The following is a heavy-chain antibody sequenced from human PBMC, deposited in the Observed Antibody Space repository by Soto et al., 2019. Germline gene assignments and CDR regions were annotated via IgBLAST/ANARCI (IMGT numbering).Heavy chain of an antibody. J-gene: IGHJ4*02. CDR3: AKADGEQWLVPHLDN. D-gene: IGHD6-19*01. V-gene: IGHV3-23*01. CDR2: ISCCGGST. CDR1: GFNFKKFA. Sequence: EVQLLESGGGVEQPGGSLRLSCVASGFNFKKFAMAWVRQAPGEGLEWVSGISCCGGSTSYADSVKGRFSIARDDSKNTLSLQMNSLRVEDTAQYYCAKADGEQWLVPHLDNWGQGTLVTVS.